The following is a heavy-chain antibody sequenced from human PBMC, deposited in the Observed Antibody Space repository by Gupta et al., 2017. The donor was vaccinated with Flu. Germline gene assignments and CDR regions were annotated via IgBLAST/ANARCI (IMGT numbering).Heavy chain of an antibody. D-gene: IGHD6-6*01. Sequence: QVQLQQWGTGLLKPSETLSLTCGVYDGAFSNYYWSWIRQPPGKGLEWIGEINQSGSTNYNPSLKSRVTISLDKSKIQFSLKVTSVTAADTAVYYCARSPGWTISARPFDLWGQGALVTVSS. CDR2: INQSGST. CDR1: DGAFSNYY. V-gene: IGHV4-34*02. CDR3: ARSPGWTISARPFDL. J-gene: IGHJ4*02.